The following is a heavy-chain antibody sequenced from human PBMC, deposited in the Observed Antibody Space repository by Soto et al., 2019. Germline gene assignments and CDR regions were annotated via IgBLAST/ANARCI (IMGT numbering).Heavy chain of an antibody. V-gene: IGHV3-48*01. CDR2: ISSSSSTI. D-gene: IGHD5-18*01. CDR1: GFTFSSYS. J-gene: IGHJ4*02. CDR3: ARNPTYDTAMVTYFDY. Sequence: GGSLRLSCAASGFTFSSYSMNWVRQAPGKGLEWVSYISSSSSTIYYADSVKGRFTISRDNAKNSLYLQMNSLRAEDTAVYYCARNPTYDTAMVTYFDYWGQGTLVTVSS.